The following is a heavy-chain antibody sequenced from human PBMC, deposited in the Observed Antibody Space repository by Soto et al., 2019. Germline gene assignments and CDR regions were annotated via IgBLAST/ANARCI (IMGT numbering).Heavy chain of an antibody. V-gene: IGHV1-18*01. CDR2: ISPYDGHT. J-gene: IGHJ6*02. Sequence: QVQLVQSAGEVKKPGASVKVSCKASGYSFTSYGISWVRRAPGQGLEWMGWISPYDGHTQFVERFQGRVTMTTDTSTKTAYMELRNLRSDDTAHYYCARDLTIVPATHPRLENYGMDVWGQGTTLIVSS. D-gene: IGHD2-2*01. CDR1: GYSFTSYG. CDR3: ARDLTIVPATHPRLENYGMDV.